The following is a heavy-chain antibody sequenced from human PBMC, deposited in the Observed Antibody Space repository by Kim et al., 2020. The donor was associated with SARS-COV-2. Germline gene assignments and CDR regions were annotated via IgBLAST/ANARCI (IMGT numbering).Heavy chain of an antibody. CDR1: GFTFSSYA. D-gene: IGHD6-13*01. CDR3: ARGGEQQLFEQNYYYYYY. V-gene: IGHV3-30-3*01. J-gene: IGHJ6*03. CDR2: ISYDGSNK. Sequence: GSLRLSCAASGFTFSSYAMHWVRQAPGKGLEWVAVISYDGSNKYYADSVKGRFTISRDNSKNTLYLQMNSLRAEDTAVYYCARGGEQQLFEQNYYYYYY.